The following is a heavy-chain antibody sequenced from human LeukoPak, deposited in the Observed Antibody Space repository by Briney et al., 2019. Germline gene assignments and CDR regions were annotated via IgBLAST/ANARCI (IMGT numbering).Heavy chain of an antibody. D-gene: IGHD3-22*01. CDR3: VSYYYDSSGYYVDY. V-gene: IGHV4-38-2*01. J-gene: IGHJ4*02. CDR1: GYSISSGYY. Sequence: PSETLSLTCAVSGYSISSGYYWGWIRQPPGKGLEWIGSIYHSGSTYYNPSLKSRVTISVDTSKNQFSLKLSSVTAADTAVYYCVSYYYDSSGYYVDYWGQGTLVTVSS. CDR2: IYHSGST.